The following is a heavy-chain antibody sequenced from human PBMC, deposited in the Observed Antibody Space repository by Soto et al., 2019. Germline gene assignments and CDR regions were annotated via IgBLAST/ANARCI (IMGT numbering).Heavy chain of an antibody. J-gene: IGHJ4*02. D-gene: IGHD6-13*01. CDR3: GRETAAGRVPRFDY. Sequence: SETLSLTCTVSGGSISSYYWSWIRQPPGKGLEWIGYIYYSGSTNYNPSLKSRVTISVDTSKNQFSLKLSSVTAADTAVYYCGRETAAGRVPRFDYWGQGTLVTVSS. V-gene: IGHV4-59*01. CDR2: IYYSGST. CDR1: GGSISSYY.